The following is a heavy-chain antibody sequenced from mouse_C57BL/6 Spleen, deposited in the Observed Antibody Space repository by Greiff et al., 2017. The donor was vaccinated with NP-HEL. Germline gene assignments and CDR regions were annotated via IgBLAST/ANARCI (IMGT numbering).Heavy chain of an antibody. J-gene: IGHJ4*01. CDR3: ARDGRSYAMDY. D-gene: IGHD2-3*01. V-gene: IGHV1-18*01. CDR2: INPNNGGT. Sequence: SGPELVKPGASVKIPCKASGYTFTDYNMDWVKQSPGQGLEWIGDINPNNGGTIYNQKFKGKATLTVDKSSSTAYMELSSLTSEDTAVYYCARDGRSYAMDYWGQGTSVTVSS. CDR1: GYTFTDYN.